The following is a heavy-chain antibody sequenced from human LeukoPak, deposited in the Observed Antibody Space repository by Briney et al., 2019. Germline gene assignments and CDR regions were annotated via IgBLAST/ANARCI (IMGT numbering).Heavy chain of an antibody. J-gene: IGHJ6*03. CDR1: GGTFSSYA. CDR2: IIPIFGTG. D-gene: IGHD2-15*01. Sequence: SVKVSCKASGGTFSSYAISWLRPAPAQGLAWMGGIIPIFGTGNYVQKFQGRVTITTDESTSTAYMELSSLRSEDTAVYYCARGAWCSGGSCYSELNYYYYMDVWGKGTTVTVSS. V-gene: IGHV1-69*05. CDR3: ARGAWCSGGSCYSELNYYYYMDV.